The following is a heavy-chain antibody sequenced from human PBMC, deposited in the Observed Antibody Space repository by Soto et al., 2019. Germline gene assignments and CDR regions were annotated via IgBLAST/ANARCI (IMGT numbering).Heavy chain of an antibody. CDR2: INWNGGRT. Sequence: EVPVVESGGGAVRPGGSLRLSCAVSRFISDNCGMKWVRQAPGKGLEWVSGINWNGGRTGYADSVKGRLSISRDKAKNSLYMQMNSLRAEDTALYYCARDPYGLIVVVISKFDNWGQGTLVTVSS. D-gene: IGHD3-22*01. CDR3: ARDPYGLIVVVISKFDN. CDR1: RFISDNCG. V-gene: IGHV3-20*04. J-gene: IGHJ4*02.